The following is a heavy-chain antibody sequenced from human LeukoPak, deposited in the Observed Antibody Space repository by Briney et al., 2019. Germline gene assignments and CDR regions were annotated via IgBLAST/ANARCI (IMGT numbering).Heavy chain of an antibody. CDR1: GFTFSSYA. CDR2: ISSSSSYI. V-gene: IGHV3-21*01. J-gene: IGHJ6*03. CDR3: ARGPFTPPYYYYYMDV. Sequence: GSLRLSCAASGFTFSSYAMSWVRQAPGKGLEWVSSISSSSSYIYYADSVKGRFTISRDNAKNSLYLQMNSLRAEDTAVYYCARGPFTPPYYYYYMDVWGKGTTVTVSS. D-gene: IGHD2-15*01.